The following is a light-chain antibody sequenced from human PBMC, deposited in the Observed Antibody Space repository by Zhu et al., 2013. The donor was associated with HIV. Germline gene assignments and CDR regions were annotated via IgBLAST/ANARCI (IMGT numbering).Light chain of an antibody. CDR3: QSADNSGTCGV. CDR2: KDT. V-gene: IGLV3-25*03. Sequence: SYELTQPPSVSVSPGQTARITCSGDALPKQFAYWYQQKPGQAPVLVMSKDTERPAGIPERFSGSSSGTTVTLTISGVQAEDEAEYYCQSADNSGTCGVFGGGTMLTVL. CDR1: ALPKQF. J-gene: IGLJ3*02.